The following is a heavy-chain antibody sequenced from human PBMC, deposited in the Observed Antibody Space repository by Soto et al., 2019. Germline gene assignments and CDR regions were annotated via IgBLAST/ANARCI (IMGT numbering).Heavy chain of an antibody. J-gene: IGHJ6*02. V-gene: IGHV3-30-3*01. D-gene: IGHD6-19*01. CDR3: ARGRLAVAGTSRTENYYYYYGMDV. Sequence: GGSLRLSCAASGFTFSSYAMHWVRQAPGKGLEWVAVISYDGSNKYYADSVKGRFTISRDNSKNTLYLQMNSLRAEDTAVYYCARGRLAVAGTSRTENYYYYYGMDVWGQGTTVTVSS. CDR2: ISYDGSNK. CDR1: GFTFSSYA.